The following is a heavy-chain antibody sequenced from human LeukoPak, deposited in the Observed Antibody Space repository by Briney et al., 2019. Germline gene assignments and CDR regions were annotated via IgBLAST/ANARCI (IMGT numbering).Heavy chain of an antibody. J-gene: IGHJ4*02. Sequence: AGGPLRLSCAAAGVTFSGYAMSWVRQAPGKGLEWVSAISGSGGTTHYADSVKGRFTISRDNSKNTLYLQMNSLRAEDTAVYYCAKETPSWGTFDYWGQGTLVTVSS. D-gene: IGHD3-16*01. CDR2: ISGSGGTT. CDR3: AKETPSWGTFDY. CDR1: GVTFSGYA. V-gene: IGHV3-23*01.